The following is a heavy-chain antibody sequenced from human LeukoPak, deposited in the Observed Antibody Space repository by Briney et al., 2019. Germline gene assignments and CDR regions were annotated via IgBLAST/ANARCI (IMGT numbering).Heavy chain of an antibody. D-gene: IGHD3-22*01. Sequence: GASVKVSCKASGYTFTSYGISWVRQAPGQGLEWMGWISAYNGNTNYAQKLQGSVTMTTDTSTSTAYMELRSLRSDDTAVYYCARLLSDYYDSSDAFDIWGQGTMVTVSS. J-gene: IGHJ3*02. CDR3: ARLLSDYYDSSDAFDI. V-gene: IGHV1-18*01. CDR2: ISAYNGNT. CDR1: GYTFTSYG.